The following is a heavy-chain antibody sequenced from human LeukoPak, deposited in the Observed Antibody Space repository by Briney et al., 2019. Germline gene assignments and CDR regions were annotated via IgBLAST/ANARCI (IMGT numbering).Heavy chain of an antibody. CDR1: GGPISRYY. CDR3: ARHVTAVGPYDY. CDR2: IYYSGTT. J-gene: IGHJ4*02. D-gene: IGHD2-21*02. Sequence: PSETLSLTCTVSGGPISRYYWSWIRQPPGKGLEWIGYIYYSGTTNYNPSLKSRVTISVDTSKNQFSLKLTSVTAADTAVYYCARHVTAVGPYDYWGQGTLVTVSS. V-gene: IGHV4-59*08.